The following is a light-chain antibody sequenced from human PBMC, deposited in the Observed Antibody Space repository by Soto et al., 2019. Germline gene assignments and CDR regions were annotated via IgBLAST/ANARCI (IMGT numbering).Light chain of an antibody. J-gene: IGKJ1*01. Sequence: DIVMTQSPATLSVSPGERATLSCRASQSVSSNLAWYQQNPGQAPRLLIYGASTRATGIPARFSGSGSGTEFTLTISSLQSEDFAVYYCQQYNNWQAFGQGTKVEIK. CDR3: QQYNNWQA. CDR2: GAS. CDR1: QSVSSN. V-gene: IGKV3-15*01.